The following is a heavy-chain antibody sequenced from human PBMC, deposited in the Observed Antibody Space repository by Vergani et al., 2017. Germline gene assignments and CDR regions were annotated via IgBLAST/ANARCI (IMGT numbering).Heavy chain of an antibody. D-gene: IGHD3-3*01. CDR1: GFTFSGSA. CDR3: TRHVNTIFGVVSDY. Sequence: EVQLVESGGGLVQPGGSLKLSCAASGFTFSGSAMHWVRQASGKGLEWVGRIRSKANSYATAYAASVKGRFTISRHDSKNTAYLQMNSLKTEDTAVYYCTRHVNTIFGVVSDYWGQGTLVTVSS. J-gene: IGHJ4*02. CDR2: IRSKANSYAT. V-gene: IGHV3-73*02.